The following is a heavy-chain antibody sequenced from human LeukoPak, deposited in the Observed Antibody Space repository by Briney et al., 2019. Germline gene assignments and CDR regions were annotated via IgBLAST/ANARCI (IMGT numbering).Heavy chain of an antibody. CDR3: AREVVPDVIDAFDI. J-gene: IGHJ3*02. Sequence: SETLSLTCGVSGASIRSTHWWTWVRQPPGKGLEWIGEIYHNGNTEYNPSLSSRLLISVDTSKNQFSLKLSSVTAADTAVYYCAREVVPDVIDAFDIWGQGTMVTVSS. V-gene: IGHV4-4*02. D-gene: IGHD2-2*01. CDR2: IYHNGNT. CDR1: GASIRSTHW.